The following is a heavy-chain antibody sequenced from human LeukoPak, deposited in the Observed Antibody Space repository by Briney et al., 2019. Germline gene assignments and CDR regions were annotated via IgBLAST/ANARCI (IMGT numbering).Heavy chain of an antibody. CDR2: INHSGST. V-gene: IGHV4-34*01. CDR3: ATGGTTMIDRVAFNI. J-gene: IGHJ3*02. Sequence: GSLRLSCAASGFTFSDYYMSWIRQPPGKGLEWIGEINHSGSTNYNPSLKSRVTISVDTSKNQFSLKLSSVTAADTAVYYCATGGTTMIDRVAFNIWGQGTMVTVSS. D-gene: IGHD3-22*01. CDR1: GFTFSDYY.